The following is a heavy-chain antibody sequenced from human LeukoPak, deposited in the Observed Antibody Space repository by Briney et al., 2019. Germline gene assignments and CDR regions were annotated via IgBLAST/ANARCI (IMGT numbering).Heavy chain of an antibody. D-gene: IGHD3-10*01. J-gene: IGHJ4*02. CDR2: IYSSGTT. V-gene: IGHV4-4*07. CDR3: ARKGRGPYGSVNGYFDY. CDR1: GGSISSYY. Sequence: SETLSLTCTVSGGSISSYYWSWIRQPAGKGLEWIGRIYSSGTTNYNPSLKSRVTMSVDTSKNQFSLKLSSVTAADTAVYYCARKGRGPYGSVNGYFDYWGQGTLVTVSS.